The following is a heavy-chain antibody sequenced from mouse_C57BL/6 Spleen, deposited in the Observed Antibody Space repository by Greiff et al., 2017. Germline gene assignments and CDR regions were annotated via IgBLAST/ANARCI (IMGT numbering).Heavy chain of an antibody. V-gene: IGHV5-4*01. D-gene: IGHD3-2*02. CDR2: ISDGGSYT. Sequence: EVHLVESGGGLVKPGGSLKLSCAASGFTFSSYAMSWVRQTPEKRLEWVATISDGGSYTYYPDNVKGRFTISRDDAKNNRYLQMSLLKSEDTAMYYCARDSSGYRDYFDYWGQGTTLTVSS. CDR3: ARDSSGYRDYFDY. CDR1: GFTFSSYA. J-gene: IGHJ2*01.